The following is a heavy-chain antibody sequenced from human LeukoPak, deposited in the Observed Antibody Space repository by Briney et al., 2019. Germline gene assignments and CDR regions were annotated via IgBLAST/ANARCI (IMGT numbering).Heavy chain of an antibody. D-gene: IGHD6-13*01. J-gene: IGHJ4*02. V-gene: IGHV4-38-2*01. CDR2: IYHSGST. CDR3: ARLVSGGIDY. CDR1: GYPISSGYY. Sequence: SETLSLTCAVSGYPISSGYYWGWIRQPPGKGLEWIGSIYHSGSTYYNPSLKSRVTISVDTSKNQFSLKLSSVTAADTAVYYCARLVSGGIDYWGQGTLVTVSS.